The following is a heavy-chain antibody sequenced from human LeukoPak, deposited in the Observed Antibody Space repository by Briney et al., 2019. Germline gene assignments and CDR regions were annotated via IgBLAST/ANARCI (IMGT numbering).Heavy chain of an antibody. CDR1: GFTFSSYA. J-gene: IGHJ3*02. V-gene: IGHV3-NL1*01. Sequence: PGRSLRLSCAASGFTFSSYAMHWVRQAPGKGLEWVSVIYSGGSTYYADSVKGRFTISRDNSKNTLYLQMNSLRAEDTAVYYCARDHTCSGGSCYSADAFDIWGQGTMVTVSS. CDR3: ARDHTCSGGSCYSADAFDI. D-gene: IGHD2-15*01. CDR2: IYSGGST.